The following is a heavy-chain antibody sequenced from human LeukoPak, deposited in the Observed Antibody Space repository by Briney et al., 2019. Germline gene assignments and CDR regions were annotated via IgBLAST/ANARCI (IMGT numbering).Heavy chain of an antibody. Sequence: ASVKVSCKASGYTFTGYYMHWVRQAPGQGLEWMGWINPNSGGTNYAQKFQGRVTMTRDTSISTAYMELSRLRSDDTAVYYCARDRTVVPAATFGYWGQGTLVTVSS. CDR1: GYTFTGYY. V-gene: IGHV1-2*02. CDR3: ARDRTVVPAATFGY. D-gene: IGHD2-2*01. CDR2: INPNSGGT. J-gene: IGHJ4*02.